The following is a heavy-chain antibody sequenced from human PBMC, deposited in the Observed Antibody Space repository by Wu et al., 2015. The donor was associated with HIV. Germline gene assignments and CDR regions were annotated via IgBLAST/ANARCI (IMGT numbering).Heavy chain of an antibody. D-gene: IGHD3-10*01. J-gene: IGHJ6*03. CDR2: ISAYNGNT. CDR3: ASLANSGYFRPDYYQNYYLDV. Sequence: QAQLVQSGAEVKKPGASVKVSCKASGYSFTTHGISWVRQAPGQGLEWMGWISAYNGNTKYAQKVQGRITITADESSTTAYMELTSLRSEDTALYYCASLANSGYFRPDYYQNYYLDVWGKGTSVTVSS. V-gene: IGHV1-18*01. CDR1: GYSFTTHG.